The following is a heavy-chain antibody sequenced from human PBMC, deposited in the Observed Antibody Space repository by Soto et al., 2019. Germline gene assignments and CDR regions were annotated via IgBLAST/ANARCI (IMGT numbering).Heavy chain of an antibody. CDR3: AKDGSLSSWYWWD. J-gene: IGHJ4*02. CDR1: GFTFSSYA. D-gene: IGHD6-13*01. Sequence: EVQLLESGGGLVQPGGSLRLSCAASGFTFSSYAMSWVRQAPGKGLAWVSAISGSGGSTYYADSVKGRFTISRDNSKNTLYLQMNSLRAEDTAVYYCAKDGSLSSWYWWDWGQGTLVTVSS. V-gene: IGHV3-23*01. CDR2: ISGSGGST.